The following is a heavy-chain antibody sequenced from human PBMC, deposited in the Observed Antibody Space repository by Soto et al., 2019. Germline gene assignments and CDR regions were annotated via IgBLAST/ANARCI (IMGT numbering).Heavy chain of an antibody. CDR3: AKDLRGSGSYPGGWFDP. CDR1: GFTFSSYG. V-gene: IGHV3-30*18. Sequence: QVQLVESGGGVVQPGRSLRLSCAASGFTFSSYGMHWVRQAPGKGLEWVAVISYDGSNKYYADSVKGRFTISRDNSKNTLYLQMNSLRAEDTAVYYCAKDLRGSGSYPGGWFDPWGQGTLVTVSS. J-gene: IGHJ5*02. D-gene: IGHD3-10*01. CDR2: ISYDGSNK.